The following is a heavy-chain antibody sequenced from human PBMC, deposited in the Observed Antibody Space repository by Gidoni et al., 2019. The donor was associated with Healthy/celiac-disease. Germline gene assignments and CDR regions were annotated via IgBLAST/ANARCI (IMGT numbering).Heavy chain of an antibody. V-gene: IGHV3-30*18. CDR1: GFTFSSYG. Sequence: QVQLVESGGGVVQPGRSLRLSCAASGFTFSSYGMHWVRQAPGKGLEWVAVISYDGSNKYYADSVKGRFTISRDNSKNTLYLQMNSLRAEDTAVYYCAKEATGFMVRGVPPFDYYYYGMDVWGQGTTVTVSS. CDR3: AKEATGFMVRGVPPFDYYYYGMDV. D-gene: IGHD3-10*01. CDR2: ISYDGSNK. J-gene: IGHJ6*02.